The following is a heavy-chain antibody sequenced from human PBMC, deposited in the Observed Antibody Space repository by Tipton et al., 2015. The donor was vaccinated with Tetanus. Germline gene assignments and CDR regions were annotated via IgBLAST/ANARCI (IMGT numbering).Heavy chain of an antibody. CDR3: ARVVAAAGDYYYYYGMDV. J-gene: IGHJ6*02. CDR2: ISAYNGNT. V-gene: IGHV1-18*01. Sequence: QLVQSGPEVKKPGASVKVSCKASGYTFTSYGISWVRQAPGQGLEWMGWISAYNGNTNYAQKLQGRVTMTTDTSTSTAYMELRSLRSDDTAVYYCARVVAAAGDYYYYYGMDVWGQGTTVTVSS. CDR1: GYTFTSYG. D-gene: IGHD6-13*01.